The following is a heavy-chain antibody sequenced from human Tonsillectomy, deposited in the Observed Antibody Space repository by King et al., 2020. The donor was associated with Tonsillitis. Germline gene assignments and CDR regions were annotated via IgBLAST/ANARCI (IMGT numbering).Heavy chain of an antibody. D-gene: IGHD3-10*01. CDR2: ISHSVGT. J-gene: IGHJ3*02. CDR1: SGSSSGSS. V-gene: IGHV4-34*01. Sequence: VQLQQWGAGLLKPSETLSLTCGVYSGSSSGSSWSWVRQPPGKGLEWIGQISHSVGTSHNPTLKSRVTLSIDTCKSPLSLQLSPVTAADSAVYYCARHGGFAFVIWGQGTTVTVSS. CDR3: ARHGGFAFVI.